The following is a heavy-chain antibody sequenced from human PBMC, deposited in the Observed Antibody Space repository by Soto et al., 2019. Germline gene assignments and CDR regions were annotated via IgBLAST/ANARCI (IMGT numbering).Heavy chain of an antibody. CDR2: INHSGST. CDR3: ARGLYYYGSGSYPYYYGMDV. CDR1: GGSFSGYY. J-gene: IGHJ6*02. Sequence: SETLYLTCAVYGGSFSGYYWSWIRQPPGKGLEWIGEINHSGSTNYNPSLKSRVTISVDTSKNQFSLKLSSVTAADTAVYYCARGLYYYGSGSYPYYYGMDVWGQGTXVTVSS. V-gene: IGHV4-34*01. D-gene: IGHD3-10*01.